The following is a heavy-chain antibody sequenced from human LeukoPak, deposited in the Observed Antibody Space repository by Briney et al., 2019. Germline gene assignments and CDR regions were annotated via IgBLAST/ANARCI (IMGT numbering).Heavy chain of an antibody. CDR3: ARDAAAGTGVVFYFDY. CDR2: IRYDGSNE. CDR1: GFTFSTYG. V-gene: IGHV3-30*02. Sequence: GGSLRLSCAASGFTFSTYGMHWVRQAPGKGLEWVTFIRYDGSNEYYADSVKGRFTISRDNSKNTLYLQMNSLRAEDTAVYYCARDAAAGTGVVFYFDYWGQGTLVTVSS. J-gene: IGHJ4*02. D-gene: IGHD6-13*01.